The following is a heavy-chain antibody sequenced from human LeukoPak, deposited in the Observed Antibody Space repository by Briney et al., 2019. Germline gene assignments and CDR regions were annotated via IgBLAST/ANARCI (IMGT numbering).Heavy chain of an antibody. CDR2: MNPNSGNT. Sequence: ASVKVSCKASGYTFTSCCISWVRQAPGQGLEWMGWMNPNSGNTGYAQKFQGRVTMTRNTSISTAYMELSSLRSEDTAVYYCARVLRRITMVRGVIGIWGQGTMVTVSS. CDR3: ARVLRRITMVRGVIGI. J-gene: IGHJ3*02. V-gene: IGHV1-8*02. CDR1: GYTFTSCC. D-gene: IGHD3-10*01.